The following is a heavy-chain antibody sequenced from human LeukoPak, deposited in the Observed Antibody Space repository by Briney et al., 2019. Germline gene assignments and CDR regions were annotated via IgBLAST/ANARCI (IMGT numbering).Heavy chain of an antibody. V-gene: IGHV3-30*18. CDR1: GFIFSSYG. Sequence: GGSLRLSCAASGFIFSSYGMHWVRQAPGKGLEWVAVISYDGGNISYTDSVKGRFTISRDNSKNTLYLQMNSLRAEDTAVYYCAKGPGVVRGVKSPTFDYWGQGTLVTVSS. J-gene: IGHJ4*02. CDR2: ISYDGGNI. CDR3: AKGPGVVRGVKSPTFDY. D-gene: IGHD3-10*01.